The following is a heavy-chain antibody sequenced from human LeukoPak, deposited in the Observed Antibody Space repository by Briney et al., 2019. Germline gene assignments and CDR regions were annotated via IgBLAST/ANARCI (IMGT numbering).Heavy chain of an antibody. CDR1: GFTFRNYG. CDR2: ISGSGGST. J-gene: IGHJ6*02. Sequence: GGSLRLSCAASGFTFRNYGMSWVRQAPGKGLEWVSAISGSGGSTYYADSVKGQFTISRDNSKNTLYLQMNSLRAEDTAVYYCAKAHTSPSYCYDMDVWGQGTTVTVSS. D-gene: IGHD3-3*01. V-gene: IGHV3-23*01. CDR3: AKAHTSPSYCYDMDV.